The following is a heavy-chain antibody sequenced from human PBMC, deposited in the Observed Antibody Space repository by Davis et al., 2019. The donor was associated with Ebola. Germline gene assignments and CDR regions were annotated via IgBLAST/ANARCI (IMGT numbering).Heavy chain of an antibody. CDR2: ISSSSSYI. V-gene: IGHV3-21*01. CDR1: GFTFSSYS. CDR3: ATTYYYDSRGYYYEGYFDY. D-gene: IGHD3-22*01. J-gene: IGHJ4*02. Sequence: GGSLRLSCAASGFTFSSYSMNWVRQAPGKGLEWVSSISSSSSYIYYADSVKGRFTISRDNAKNSLYLQMNSLSDEDTAVYYCATTYYYDSRGYYYEGYFDYWGQGTLVTVSS.